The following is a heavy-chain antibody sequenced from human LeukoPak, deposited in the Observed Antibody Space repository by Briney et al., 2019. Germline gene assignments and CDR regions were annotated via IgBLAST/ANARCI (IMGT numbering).Heavy chain of an antibody. J-gene: IGHJ4*02. CDR1: GFTFSPNA. CDR3: ARGTTSSSWPYYYFDY. V-gene: IGHV3-23*01. Sequence: PGGSLRLSCAASGFTFSPNAMSWVRQAPGKGLEWVSVISGSGGSIYYADSVKGRFTISRDNSKNTLYLQMNSLRAEDTAVYYCARGTTSSSWPYYYFDYWGQGTLVTVSS. CDR2: ISGSGGSI. D-gene: IGHD6-13*01.